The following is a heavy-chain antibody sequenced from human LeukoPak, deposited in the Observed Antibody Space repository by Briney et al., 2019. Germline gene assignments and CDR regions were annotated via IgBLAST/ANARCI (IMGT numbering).Heavy chain of an antibody. Sequence: GGSLRLSCAASGFTFSSYAMSWVRQAAGKGLEWVSAISDSGGSTYDADSVKGRFTISRDNSKNTLYLQMNSLRAEDTAVYYCAKDTSIGRYCTNGVCSPFDYWGQGTLVTLSS. CDR3: AKDTSIGRYCTNGVCSPFDY. CDR2: ISDSGGST. D-gene: IGHD2-8*01. V-gene: IGHV3-23*01. J-gene: IGHJ4*02. CDR1: GFTFSSYA.